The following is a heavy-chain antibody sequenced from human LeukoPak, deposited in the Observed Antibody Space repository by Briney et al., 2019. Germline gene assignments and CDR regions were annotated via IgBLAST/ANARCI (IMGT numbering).Heavy chain of an antibody. CDR3: ARDTYDSSGYYAHLDY. Sequence: GGSLRLSCAASGFTFSSYWMSWVRQAPGKGLEWVANIKQDGSEKYYVDSVKGRFTISRDNAKNSLYLQMSSLRAEDTAVYYCARDTYDSSGYYAHLDYWGKGTLVTVSS. D-gene: IGHD3-22*01. CDR1: GFTFSSYW. CDR2: IKQDGSEK. V-gene: IGHV3-7*01. J-gene: IGHJ4*02.